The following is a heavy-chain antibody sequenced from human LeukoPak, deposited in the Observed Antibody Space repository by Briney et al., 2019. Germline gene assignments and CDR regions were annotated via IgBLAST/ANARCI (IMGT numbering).Heavy chain of an antibody. Sequence: GGSLRLSCAASGFTFSSYGMHWVRQAPGKGLEWVAFIRYDGSNKYYADSVKGRFTISRDNSKNTLYLQMNSLRAEDTAVYYCAKVGEGDEIGGGGYCSGGSCYSTYFDYWGQGTLVTVSS. D-gene: IGHD2-15*01. V-gene: IGHV3-30*02. CDR3: AKVGEGDEIGGGGYCSGGSCYSTYFDY. J-gene: IGHJ4*02. CDR1: GFTFSSYG. CDR2: IRYDGSNK.